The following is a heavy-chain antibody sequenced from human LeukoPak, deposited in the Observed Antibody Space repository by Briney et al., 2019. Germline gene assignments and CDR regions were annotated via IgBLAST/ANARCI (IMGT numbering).Heavy chain of an antibody. D-gene: IGHD3-9*01. Sequence: PSETLSLTCAVYGGSFSAYYWSWIRRPPGKGLEWIGNIYHSGSTYYNPSLKSRVTISVDTSKNHFSLKLSSVTAADTAVYYCARAVGSFDWLPLFDYWGQGTLVTVSS. J-gene: IGHJ4*02. CDR2: IYHSGST. V-gene: IGHV4-34*01. CDR3: ARAVGSFDWLPLFDY. CDR1: GGSFSAYY.